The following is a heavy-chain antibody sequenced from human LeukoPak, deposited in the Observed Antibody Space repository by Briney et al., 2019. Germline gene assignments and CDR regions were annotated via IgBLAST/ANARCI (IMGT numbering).Heavy chain of an antibody. D-gene: IGHD4-23*01. CDR3: AKDYGGNHFDY. V-gene: IGHV3-7*01. CDR1: GFTFSTYW. J-gene: IGHJ4*02. CDR2: IKQDGSEK. Sequence: GGSLRLSCAASGFTFSTYWMSWVRQAPGKGLEWVANIKQDGSEKYYVDSVKGRFTISRDNAKNSLYLQMNSLRAEDTAVYYCAKDYGGNHFDYWGQGTLVTVSS.